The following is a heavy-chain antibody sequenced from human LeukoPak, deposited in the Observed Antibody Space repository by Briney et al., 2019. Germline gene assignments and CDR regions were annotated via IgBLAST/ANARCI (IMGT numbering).Heavy chain of an antibody. D-gene: IGHD2-15*01. V-gene: IGHV4-31*03. CDR3: ARVVVAVGSYYFDY. J-gene: IGHJ4*02. CDR2: IYYSGST. Sequence: TLSLTCTVSGGSISSGGYYWSWIRQHPGKGLEWIGYIYYSGSTYYNPSLKSRVTISVDTSKNQFSLKLSSVTAADTAVYYCARVVVAVGSYYFDYWGQGTLVTVSS. CDR1: GGSISSGGYY.